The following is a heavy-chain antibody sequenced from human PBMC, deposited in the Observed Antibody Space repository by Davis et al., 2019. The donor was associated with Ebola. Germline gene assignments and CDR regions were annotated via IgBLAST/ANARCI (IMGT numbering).Heavy chain of an antibody. J-gene: IGHJ6*02. CDR1: GYTFRNSA. V-gene: IGHV7-4-1*02. Sequence: ASVKVSCKASGYTFRNSAISWVRQAPGQGLEWMGWINTNTGNPTYAQGFTGRFVFSLDTSVSTAYLQISSLKAEDTAVYYCARDLIFLEWLLYGGYYGMDVWGQGTTVTVSS. D-gene: IGHD3-3*01. CDR3: ARDLIFLEWLLYGGYYGMDV. CDR2: INTNTGNP.